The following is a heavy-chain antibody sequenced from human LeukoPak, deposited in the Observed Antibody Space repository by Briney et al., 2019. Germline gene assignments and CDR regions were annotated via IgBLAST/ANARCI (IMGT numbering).Heavy chain of an antibody. CDR1: GGSISSSNW. D-gene: IGHD3-22*01. CDR2: IYHSGST. J-gene: IGHJ4*02. Sequence: SGTLSLTCAVSGGSISSSNWWSWVRQPPGKGLEWIGEIYHSGSTNYNPSLKSRVTISVDTSRNQFSLRLSSVTAADSAVYYCARSDSSAYYFDYWGQGTLVTVSS. CDR3: ARSDSSAYYFDY. V-gene: IGHV4-4*02.